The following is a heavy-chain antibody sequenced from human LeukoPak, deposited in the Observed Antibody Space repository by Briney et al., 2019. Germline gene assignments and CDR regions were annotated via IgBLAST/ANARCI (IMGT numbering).Heavy chain of an antibody. CDR3: ASGGRPPPVGMVYALIRSMDAFDI. D-gene: IGHD2-8*01. CDR1: GGTFSSYA. Sequence: ASVKVSCKASGGTFSSYAISWVRQAPGQGLEWMGRIIPILGIANYAQKFQGRVTITADKSTSTAYMELSSLRSEDTAVYYCASGGRPPPVGMVYALIRSMDAFDIWGQGTMVTVSS. CDR2: IIPILGIA. J-gene: IGHJ3*02. V-gene: IGHV1-69*04.